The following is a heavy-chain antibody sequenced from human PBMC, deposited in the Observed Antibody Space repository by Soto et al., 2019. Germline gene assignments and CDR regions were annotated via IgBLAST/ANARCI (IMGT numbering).Heavy chain of an antibody. CDR2: IYYSGST. Sequence: QLQLQESGPGLVKPSETLSLTCTVSGGSISSSSYYWVWLRQPPGKGLEWIGSIYYSGSTYYNPSLKSRVTISVDTSKNQFSLKLSSVTAADTAGYYCARHTPAISISDHLGQGTLVTFSS. V-gene: IGHV4-39*01. D-gene: IGHD2-15*01. J-gene: IGHJ4*02. CDR3: ARHTPAISISDH. CDR1: GGSISSSSYY.